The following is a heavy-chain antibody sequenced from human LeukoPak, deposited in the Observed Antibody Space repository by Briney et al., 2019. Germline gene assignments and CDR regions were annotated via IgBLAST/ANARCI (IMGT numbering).Heavy chain of an antibody. CDR1: GGTFSKYS. V-gene: IGHV1-69*01. Sequence: SVKVSCKASGGTFSKYSISWVRQRPGQGLEWMGGITPLFGTANYAQKFQGRVTITADESTSTAYMELSSLRSEDTAVYYCATGGSGSYWPFDYWGQGTLVTVSS. CDR2: ITPLFGTA. CDR3: ATGGSGSYWPFDY. D-gene: IGHD1-26*01. J-gene: IGHJ4*02.